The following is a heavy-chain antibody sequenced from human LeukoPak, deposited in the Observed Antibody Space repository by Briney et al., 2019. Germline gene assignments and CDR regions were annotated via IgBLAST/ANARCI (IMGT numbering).Heavy chain of an antibody. CDR2: IYTSGGT. J-gene: IGHJ4*02. CDR1: GGSISSGDNY. D-gene: IGHD5-18*01. V-gene: IGHV4-61*02. CDR3: ASAYTYASRFVY. Sequence: SETLSLTCSVSGGSISSGDNYWSWIRQPAGKGLEWIGRIYTSGGTNSNPSLKSRVTISEDTSKNQFSLKLSSVTAADTAVYYCASAYTYASRFVYWGQGTLVTVSS.